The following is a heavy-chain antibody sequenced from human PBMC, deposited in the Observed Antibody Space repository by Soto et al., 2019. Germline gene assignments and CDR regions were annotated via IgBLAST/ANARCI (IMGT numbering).Heavy chain of an antibody. CDR3: ARDRGSGWFYYYYGMDV. V-gene: IGHV3-30-3*01. Sequence: GGSLRLSCAASGFTFSSYAMHWVRQAPGKGLEWVAVISYDGSNKYYADSVKGRFTISRDNSKNTLYLQMNSLRAEDTAFYYCARDRGSGWFYYYYGMDVWGQGTTVTVSS. D-gene: IGHD6-19*01. CDR1: GFTFSSYA. J-gene: IGHJ6*02. CDR2: ISYDGSNK.